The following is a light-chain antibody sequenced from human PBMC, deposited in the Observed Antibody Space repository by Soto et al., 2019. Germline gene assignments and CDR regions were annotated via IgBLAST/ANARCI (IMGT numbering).Light chain of an antibody. CDR1: QSISNW. CDR2: KAS. J-gene: IGKJ1*01. CDR3: QQYNSYSLWT. V-gene: IGKV1-5*03. Sequence: DIQMTQSPSTLSASVGDRVTITCRASQSISNWLAWYQQKPGKAPKLLIYKASSLESGVPSRFSGSGSGTEFTLTISSLQPDDFATYYCQQYNSYSLWTFGQGTKVESK.